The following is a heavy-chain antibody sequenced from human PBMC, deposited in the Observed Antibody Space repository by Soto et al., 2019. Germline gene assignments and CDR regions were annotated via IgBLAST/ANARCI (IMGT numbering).Heavy chain of an antibody. V-gene: IGHV3-23*01. CDR3: ARAQPRDGYNSFYFDY. D-gene: IGHD5-12*01. CDR2: ISGNGAST. CDR1: GFTCSSYA. J-gene: IGHJ4*02. Sequence: GGSLRLSCAASGFTCSSYAMTWVRQAPGKGLECVASISGNGASTYYADSVKGRFTISRDNSKNTLYLQMSSLRAEDTAVYYCARAQPRDGYNSFYFDYWGQGPLVTVSS.